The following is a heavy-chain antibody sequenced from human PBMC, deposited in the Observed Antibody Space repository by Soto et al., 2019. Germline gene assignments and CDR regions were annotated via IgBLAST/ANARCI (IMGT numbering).Heavy chain of an antibody. CDR1: GFTFSSHA. D-gene: IGHD6-6*01. CDR3: ARAGKGISSGFRWFDP. V-gene: IGHV3-33*01. J-gene: IGHJ5*02. CDR2: MWYDGSFK. Sequence: QVQLVESGGGMVQPGRSLRLSRAASGFTFSSHAMHWVRQAPGKGLEWVAVMWYDGSFKYYADSVKGRFTISRDNSKNMLYLQMNSLRAEDTAVYYCARAGKGISSGFRWFDPWGQGTLVTVSS.